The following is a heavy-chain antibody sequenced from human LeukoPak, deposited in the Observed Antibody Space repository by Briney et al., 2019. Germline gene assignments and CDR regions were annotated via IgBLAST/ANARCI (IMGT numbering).Heavy chain of an antibody. V-gene: IGHV4-59*01. CDR3: ARMYSSSWYLKGTYNWFDP. Sequence: PSETLSLTCTVSGGSISSYYWSWIRQPPGKGLEWIGYIYYSGSTNYNPSLKSRVTISVDTSKNQFSLKLSSVTAAGTAVYYCARMYSSSWYLKGTYNWFDPWGQGTLVTVSS. D-gene: IGHD6-13*01. CDR1: GGSISSYY. CDR2: IYYSGST. J-gene: IGHJ5*02.